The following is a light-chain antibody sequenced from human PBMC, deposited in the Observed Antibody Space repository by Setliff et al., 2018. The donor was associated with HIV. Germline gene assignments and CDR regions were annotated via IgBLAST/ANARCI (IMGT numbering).Light chain of an antibody. CDR2: YNS. CDR1: NIGPKS. Sequence: SYELTQPPSVSVAPGETARITCGGLNIGPKSVHWYQQRPGQAPLLVIYYNSDRPSGVPERFSGSNSGNTATLTISKVEAGDEADYYCQVWDSSSDHYVFATGTKV. V-gene: IGLV3-21*04. J-gene: IGLJ1*01. CDR3: QVWDSSSDHYV.